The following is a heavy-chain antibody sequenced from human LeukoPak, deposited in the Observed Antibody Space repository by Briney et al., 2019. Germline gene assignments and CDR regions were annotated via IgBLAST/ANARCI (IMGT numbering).Heavy chain of an antibody. V-gene: IGHV3-23*01. D-gene: IGHD2-2*01. CDR1: GFTFSSYA. Sequence: PGGSLRLSCAASGFTFSSYAMSWVRQAPGTGLEWVSAISGSGGSTYYADSVKGRFTISRDNSKNTLYLQMNSLRAEDTAVYYCAKDPYCSSTSCFSYNWFDPWGQGTLVTVSS. J-gene: IGHJ5*02. CDR3: AKDPYCSSTSCFSYNWFDP. CDR2: ISGSGGST.